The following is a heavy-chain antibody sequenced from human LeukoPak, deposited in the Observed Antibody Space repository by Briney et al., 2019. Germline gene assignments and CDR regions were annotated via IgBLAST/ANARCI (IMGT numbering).Heavy chain of an antibody. V-gene: IGHV1-46*01. CDR1: GYTFTSYY. J-gene: IGHJ5*02. D-gene: IGHD6-6*01. Sequence: SSVTVSCKASGYTFTSYYIHWVRQAPAHGLEWMGIINPSGGSTSYAQKFQGRVTMTRDTSTSTVYMELSSLRSEDTSVYYCARGVSRWFDPWGEGTLVTVSS. CDR2: INPSGGST. CDR3: ARGVSRWFDP.